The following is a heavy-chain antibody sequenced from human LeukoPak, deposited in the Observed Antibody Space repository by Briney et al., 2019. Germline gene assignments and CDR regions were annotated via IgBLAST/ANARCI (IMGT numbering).Heavy chain of an antibody. CDR2: VNHGGTT. D-gene: IGHD6-19*01. CDR1: GGPFGGYY. Sequence: SETLSLTCAVYGGPFGGYYWTWIRQPPGKGLEWIGEVNHGGTTKYNLSLKTRVTISIDPFKNQFSLNLNSVTAADTAVYYCATYSSGWYYFDYWGQGTLVTVSS. CDR3: ATYSSGWYYFDY. V-gene: IGHV4-34*01. J-gene: IGHJ4*02.